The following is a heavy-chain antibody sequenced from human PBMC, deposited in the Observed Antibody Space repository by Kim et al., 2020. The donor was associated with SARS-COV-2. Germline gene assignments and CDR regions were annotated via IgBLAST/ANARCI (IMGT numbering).Heavy chain of an antibody. CDR1: GFTFSSYA. CDR3: ARDSGSAFDI. V-gene: IGHV3-30-3*01. D-gene: IGHD2-15*01. CDR2: ISYDGSNK. Sequence: GGSLRLSCAASGFTFSSYAMHWVRQAPGKGLEWVAVISYDGSNKYYADSVNGRFTISRDNYKNTLYLQMNSLRAEDTAVYYCARDSGSAFDIWGQGTMVTVSS. J-gene: IGHJ3*02.